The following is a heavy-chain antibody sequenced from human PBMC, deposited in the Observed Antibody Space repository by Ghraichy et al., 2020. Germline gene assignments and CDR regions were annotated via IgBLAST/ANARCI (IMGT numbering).Heavy chain of an antibody. V-gene: IGHV3-9*01. CDR1: GFTFDDYA. CDR2: ISWNSGSI. J-gene: IGHJ4*02. D-gene: IGHD4-17*01. Sequence: GGSLRLSCAASGFTFDDYAMHWVRQAPGKGLEWVSGISWNSGSIGYADSVKGRFTISRDNAKNSLYLQMNSLRAEDTALYYCAKDIEGSTVTTSWGFDYWGQGTLVTVSS. CDR3: AKDIEGSTVTTSWGFDY.